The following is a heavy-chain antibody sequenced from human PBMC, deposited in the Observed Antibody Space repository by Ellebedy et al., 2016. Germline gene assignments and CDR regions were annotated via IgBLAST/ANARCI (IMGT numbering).Heavy chain of an antibody. V-gene: IGHV3-74*01. J-gene: IGHJ4*02. CDR3: ARAAGDPYQFDY. CDR1: GFTFSNYW. D-gene: IGHD2-2*01. CDR2: IESDGRNP. Sequence: GESLKISCVASGFTFSNYWMHWVRQAPGEGLVWVSRIESDGRNPTYAASVRGRFTISRDNAKNTLYLHVNSLRVEDTAIYYCARAAGDPYQFDYWGQGTLVAVSS.